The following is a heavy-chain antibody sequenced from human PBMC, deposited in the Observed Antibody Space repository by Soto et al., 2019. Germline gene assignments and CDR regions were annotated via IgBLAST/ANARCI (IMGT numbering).Heavy chain of an antibody. CDR3: ARVGYXNTTNCLFYYYHYGMDV. D-gene: IGHD2-2*01. CDR2: IIPIFHTA. J-gene: IGHJ6*02. Sequence: SVKVSCKASGDTFNSYAISWVRQAPGQGLEWMGGIIPIFHTANYAQKFQARVTMTADESASTAYMALSGLRSEDTAVYYCARVGYXNTTNCLFYYYHYGMDVWGQGTTVTVSS. CDR1: GDTFNSYA. V-gene: IGHV1-69*13.